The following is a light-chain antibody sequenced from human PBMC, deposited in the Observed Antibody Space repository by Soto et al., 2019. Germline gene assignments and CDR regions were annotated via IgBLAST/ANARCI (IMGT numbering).Light chain of an antibody. Sequence: QSVLTQPPSVSEAPRQRVTISCSGGSSNIGNNAVNWYQQVPGKAPKLLIYYDDLVASGVSDRFSGSKSDTSASLAISGLQSEDEAVYYCAAWDDSLNGRVFGGGTKLTVL. CDR1: SSNIGNNA. CDR2: YDD. V-gene: IGLV1-36*01. CDR3: AAWDDSLNGRV. J-gene: IGLJ3*02.